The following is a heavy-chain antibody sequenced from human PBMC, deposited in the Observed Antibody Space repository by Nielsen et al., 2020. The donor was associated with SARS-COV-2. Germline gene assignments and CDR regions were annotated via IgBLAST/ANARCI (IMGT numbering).Heavy chain of an antibody. J-gene: IGHJ4*02. CDR1: GFTFSGSA. CDR2: IRSKANSYAT. V-gene: IGHV3-73*01. CDR3: TRPPVGARGVDY. Sequence: ETLSLTCAASGFTFSGSAMRWVRQASGKGLEWVGRIRSKANSYATAYAASVKGRFTISRDDSKNTAYLQMNSLKTEDTAVYYCTRPPVGARGVDYWGQGTLVTVSS. D-gene: IGHD1-26*01.